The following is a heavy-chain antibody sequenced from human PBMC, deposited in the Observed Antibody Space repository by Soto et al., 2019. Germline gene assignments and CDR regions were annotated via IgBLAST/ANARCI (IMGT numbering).Heavy chain of an antibody. CDR2: ISPYIGKT. V-gene: IGHV1-18*01. CDR3: AREIYGCNCCDAFDI. D-gene: IGHD2-15*01. CDR1: GYTFTNYG. Sequence: QAQLVQSGAEVKKPGASVNISCKASGYTFTNYGFIWVRQAPGHGLEWVGWISPYIGKTEYAQNLQGRITMTRDKATIIAYIVLRCLGYDDTAVYYCAREIYGCNCCDAFDIWGQGTMVTVSS. J-gene: IGHJ3*02.